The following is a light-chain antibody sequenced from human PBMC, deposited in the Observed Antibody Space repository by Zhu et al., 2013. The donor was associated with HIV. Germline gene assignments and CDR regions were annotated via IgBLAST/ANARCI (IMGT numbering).Light chain of an antibody. J-gene: IGKJ4*01. CDR3: MQALETPLT. V-gene: IGKV2-28*01. CDR2: LSS. Sequence: DIVMTQSPLSLSVTPGEPASISCRSSQSLLHRNGFNFLDWYLQKPGQSPQLLIFLSSNRVSGVPDRFSGSGSGTDFTLKISRVEAEDVGIYYCMQALETPLTFGGGTRVEI. CDR1: QSLLHRNGFNF.